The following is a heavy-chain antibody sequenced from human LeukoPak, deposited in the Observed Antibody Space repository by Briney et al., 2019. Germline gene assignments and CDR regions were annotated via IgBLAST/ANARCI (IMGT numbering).Heavy chain of an antibody. J-gene: IGHJ3*02. CDR3: ARVSYDILTGYSKGGAFAI. CDR2: IYYSGST. CDR1: GGSISSYY. D-gene: IGHD3-9*01. Sequence: SETLSLTCTGSGGSISSYYWRWIRQPPGKELEWIGYIYYSGSTNYNPSLKSRVTISVDTSKNQFSLKLSSVTAADTVVYYCARVSYDILTGYSKGGAFAIWGQGTMVTVSS. V-gene: IGHV4-59*01.